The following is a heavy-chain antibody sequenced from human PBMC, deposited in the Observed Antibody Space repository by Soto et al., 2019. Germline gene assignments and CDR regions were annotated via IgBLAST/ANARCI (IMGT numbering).Heavy chain of an antibody. D-gene: IGHD1-26*01. V-gene: IGHV1-2*02. CDR3: GRGVSGTFGGNWVDP. Sequence: QVQLMQSGAEVKKPGASVRVSCKAAGYTFTDYYIHWVRQAPGQGLEWVGWIRPNSGNTNYAQKFQGRVTMTRDTSISTAYMDLSRLTSDDTAVYYGGRGVSGTFGGNWVDPWGQGTLVTVSS. CDR2: IRPNSGNT. J-gene: IGHJ5*02. CDR1: GYTFTDYY.